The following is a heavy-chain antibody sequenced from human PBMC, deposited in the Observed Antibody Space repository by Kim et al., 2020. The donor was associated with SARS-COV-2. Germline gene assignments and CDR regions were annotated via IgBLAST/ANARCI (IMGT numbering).Heavy chain of an antibody. D-gene: IGHD6-13*01. CDR1: GFTVSSNH. V-gene: IGHV3-53*01. CDR3: ARAVPTAGLWGY. J-gene: IGHJ4*02. Sequence: GGSLRLSCAASGFTVSSNHMSWVRQAPGKGLEWVSVIYSDGNTYYADSVKGRFTMSRDNSKNTLYLQISTLRAEDTAVYYCARAVPTAGLWGYWGQGTLVTVSS. CDR2: IYSDGNT.